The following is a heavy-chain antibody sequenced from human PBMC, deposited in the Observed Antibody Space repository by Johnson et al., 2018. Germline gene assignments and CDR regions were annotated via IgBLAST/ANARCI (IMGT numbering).Heavy chain of an antibody. J-gene: IGHJ3*02. CDR2: FDPEDGET. V-gene: IGHV1-24*01. CDR3: ATDVLLWFGTTFDI. D-gene: IGHD3-10*01. CDR1: GYTLTELS. Sequence: QVQLVESGAEVKKPGASVKVSCKVSGYTLTELSMHWVRQAPGQGLEWMGGFDPEDGETIYAQQFQGRVTMTEDTSTATAYMELGSLRSEDTAVYYCATDVLLWFGTTFDIWGQGTMVTVSS.